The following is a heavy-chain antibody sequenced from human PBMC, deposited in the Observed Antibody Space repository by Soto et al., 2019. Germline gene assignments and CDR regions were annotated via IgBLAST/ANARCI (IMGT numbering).Heavy chain of an antibody. CDR2: FDPEDGET. D-gene: IGHD3-10*01. CDR1: GYTLTELS. Sequence: ASVKVSCKVSGYTLTELSMHWVRQAPGKGLEWMGGFDPEDGETIYAQKFQGRVTMTEDTSTDTAYMELSSLRSEDTAVYYCATDVRSRYYGSGRARARYYYYGVDVWGQGTTVTVSS. J-gene: IGHJ6*02. V-gene: IGHV1-24*01. CDR3: ATDVRSRYYGSGRARARYYYYGVDV.